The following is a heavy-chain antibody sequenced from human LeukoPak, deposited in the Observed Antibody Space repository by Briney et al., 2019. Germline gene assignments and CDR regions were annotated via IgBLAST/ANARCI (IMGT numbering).Heavy chain of an antibody. J-gene: IGHJ2*01. CDR2: INHSGST. CDR1: GGSFSGYY. D-gene: IGHD6-6*01. Sequence: SETLSLTCAVYGGSFSGYYWSWTRQPPGKGLEWIGEINHSGSTNYNPSLKSRVTIPVDPSKNQFSLKLSSVTAADTAVYYWARGRGIAARQRCWYFDLWGRGTLVNVSS. V-gene: IGHV4-34*01. CDR3: ARGRGIAARQRCWYFDL.